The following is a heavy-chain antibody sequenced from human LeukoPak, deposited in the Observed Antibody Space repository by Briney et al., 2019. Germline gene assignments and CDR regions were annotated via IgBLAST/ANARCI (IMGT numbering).Heavy chain of an antibody. V-gene: IGHV3-21*01. CDR3: AKYQTGTWTSYDSSDI. J-gene: IGHJ3*02. CDR1: GFSFSSPS. CDR2: INGESTFK. D-gene: IGHD1-7*01. Sequence: GGSLRLSCTASGFSFSSPSMNWVRQAPGKGLEWVSSINGESTFKVYADSVKGRFTISRDNAKNSLYLQMDSLRAEDTAVYYCAKYQTGTWTSYDSSDIWGQGTLVTVSS.